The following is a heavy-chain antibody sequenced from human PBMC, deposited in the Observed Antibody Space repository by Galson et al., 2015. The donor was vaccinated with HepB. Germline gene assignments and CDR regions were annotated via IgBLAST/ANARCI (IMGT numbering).Heavy chain of an antibody. CDR1: GFTFSSFP. Sequence: SLRLSCAASGFTFSSFPIHWVRQSPGKGLEWVAVISYDGINKYYADSVKGRFTVSRDDSKNTVFLQMNSLTVEDTAVYYCARDLPSGITAFGLGQYHYYAMDVWGQGTTVTVSS. CDR2: ISYDGINK. V-gene: IGHV3-30-3*01. D-gene: IGHD3-3*01. CDR3: ARDLPSGITAFGLGQYHYYAMDV. J-gene: IGHJ6*02.